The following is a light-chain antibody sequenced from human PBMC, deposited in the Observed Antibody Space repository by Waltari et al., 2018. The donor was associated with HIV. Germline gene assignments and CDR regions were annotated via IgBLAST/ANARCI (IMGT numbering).Light chain of an antibody. CDR1: QSISSH. V-gene: IGKV1-39*01. CDR3: LQDGAFPLT. J-gene: IGKJ3*01. CDR2: GAS. Sequence: DIQMTQSPSSLSASVGDRVIITCRASQSISSHLNWYQQKPGKAPKLLIYGASTLQSGVPSKFSGSGSGTDFTLTISSLQPEDFATYYCLQDGAFPLTFGPGTKVDV.